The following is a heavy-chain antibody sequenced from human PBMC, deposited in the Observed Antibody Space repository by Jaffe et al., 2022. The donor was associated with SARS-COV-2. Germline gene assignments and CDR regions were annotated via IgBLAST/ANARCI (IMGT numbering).Heavy chain of an antibody. CDR1: GGSISSSSYY. CDR2: IYYSGST. V-gene: IGHV4-39*01. J-gene: IGHJ5*02. D-gene: IGHD4-17*01. Sequence: QLQLQESGPGLVKPSETLSLTCTVSGGSISSSSYYWGWIRQPPGKGLEWIGSIYYSGSTYYNPSLKSRVTISVDTSKNQFSLKLSSVTAADTAVYYCARHTTVVTPRGGWFDPWGQGTLVTVSS. CDR3: ARHTTVVTPRGGWFDP.